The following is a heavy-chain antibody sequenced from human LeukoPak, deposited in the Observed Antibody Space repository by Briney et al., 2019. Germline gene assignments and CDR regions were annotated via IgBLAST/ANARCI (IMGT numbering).Heavy chain of an antibody. CDR1: GFTFSSYG. D-gene: IGHD6-19*01. J-gene: IGHJ6*03. Sequence: GGSLRLSCAASGFTFSSYGLHWVRQAPGKGLEWVAFIRYDGSNKYYADSVKGRFTISRDNSKNTLYLQMNSLRAEDTAVYYCAKDGGSSGWFFATDYYYYYMDVWGKGTTVTVSS. CDR3: AKDGGSSGWFFATDYYYYYMDV. CDR2: IRYDGSNK. V-gene: IGHV3-30*02.